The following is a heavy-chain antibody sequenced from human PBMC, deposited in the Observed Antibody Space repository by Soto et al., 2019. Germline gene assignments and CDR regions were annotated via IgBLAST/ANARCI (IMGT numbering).Heavy chain of an antibody. Sequence: QVQLQESGPGLVKPSQTLSLTCTVSGGSISSGGYYWSWIRQHPGKGLEWIGYIYYSGSTYYNPSLKSRVTISVDTSKNQFSLNLSSVTAADTAVYYCARGGIFGVVTTSYYYFDYWGQGTLVTVSS. V-gene: IGHV4-31*03. CDR1: GGSISSGGYY. D-gene: IGHD3-3*01. CDR2: IYYSGST. CDR3: ARGGIFGVVTTSYYYFDY. J-gene: IGHJ4*02.